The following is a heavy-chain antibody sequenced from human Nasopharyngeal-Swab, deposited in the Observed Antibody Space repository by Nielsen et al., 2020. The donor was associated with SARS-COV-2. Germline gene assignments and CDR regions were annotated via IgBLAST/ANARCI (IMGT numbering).Heavy chain of an antibody. Sequence: GESLKISCAASGFTFSSDDMSWVRQAPGKGLEWVSTISGRGGGTYYADSVKGRFTVSRDNSENTLYLQMNSLRAEDTAVYYCAKYFGSGAYEAFCDCWGHGALVTVSS. D-gene: IGHD3-3*01. CDR3: AKYFGSGAYEAFCDC. V-gene: IGHV3-23*01. CDR2: ISGRGGGT. CDR1: GFTFSSDD. J-gene: IGHJ4*01.